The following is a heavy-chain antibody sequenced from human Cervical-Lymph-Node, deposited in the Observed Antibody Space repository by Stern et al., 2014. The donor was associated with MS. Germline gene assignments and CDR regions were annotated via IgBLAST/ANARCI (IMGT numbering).Heavy chain of an antibody. J-gene: IGHJ4*02. CDR1: GYNFINYY. V-gene: IGHV1-2*06. CDR2: INPDVGVI. Sequence: VQLVESGAEVKKPGASVKVSCKTSGYNFINYYMHWVRQAPGQGLEWMGRINPDVGVIDYAQKFQGRVTMTRDTSISTVYMELNRLTSDDTAVYFCARELRGGRSGHYWGQGSLVTVSA. CDR3: ARELRGGRSGHY. D-gene: IGHD1-26*01.